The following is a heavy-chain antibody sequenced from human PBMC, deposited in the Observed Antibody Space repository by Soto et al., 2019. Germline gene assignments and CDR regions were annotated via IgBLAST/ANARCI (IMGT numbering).Heavy chain of an antibody. J-gene: IGHJ6*01. CDR2: ISYDGSNK. Sequence: QVQLVESGGGVVQPGRSLRLSCAASGFTFSSYAVHWVRQAPGKGLEWVAVISYDGSNKYYTDSVKGRFTISRDNSKNTLYLQMNSLRAEDTAVYYCARNERDGYNLGNYYYDGMDVW. CDR1: GFTFSSYA. D-gene: IGHD5-12*01. V-gene: IGHV3-30-3*01. CDR3: ARNERDGYNLGNYYYDGMDV.